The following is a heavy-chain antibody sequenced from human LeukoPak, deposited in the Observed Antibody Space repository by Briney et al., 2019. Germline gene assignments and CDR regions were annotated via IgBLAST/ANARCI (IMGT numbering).Heavy chain of an antibody. V-gene: IGHV3-48*04. D-gene: IGHD6-19*01. CDR2: ISSSSSTI. CDR3: ASFEQWLYPPGDY. CDR1: GFTFSSYS. J-gene: IGHJ4*02. Sequence: PGGSLRLSCAASGFTFSSYSMNWVRQAPGKGLEWVSYISSSSSTIYYADSVKGRFTISRDNAKNSLYLQMNSLRAEDTAVYYCASFEQWLYPPGDYWGQGTLVTVSS.